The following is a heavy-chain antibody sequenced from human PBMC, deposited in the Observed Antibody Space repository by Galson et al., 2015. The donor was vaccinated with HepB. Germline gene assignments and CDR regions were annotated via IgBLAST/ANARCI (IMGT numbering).Heavy chain of an antibody. CDR3: ARDLLSRMVQGLIDAFDI. J-gene: IGHJ3*02. Sequence: SVKVSCKASGYTFTNYGISWVRQAPGQGLEWMGWISAYNGYTNYAQRFQGRVTMTTDTSTSTAYMELRSLRSDDTAMYYCARDLLSRMVQGLIDAFDIWGQGTMVTVSS. V-gene: IGHV1-18*01. CDR1: GYTFTNYG. D-gene: IGHD3-10*01. CDR2: ISAYNGYT.